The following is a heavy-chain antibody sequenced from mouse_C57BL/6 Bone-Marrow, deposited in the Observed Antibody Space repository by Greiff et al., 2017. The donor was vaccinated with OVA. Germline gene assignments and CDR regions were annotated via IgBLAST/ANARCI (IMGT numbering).Heavy chain of an antibody. CDR1: YTFTDYYM. V-gene: IGHV1-83*01. J-gene: IGHJ1*03. CDR3: RFYYGSSHWYFDV. D-gene: IGHD1-1*01. Sequence: VQLKQSGPELVKPGASVKMSCKASGYTFTDYYMHWVKQKPGKGLEWIGEIYPGSGNTYYNEKFKGKATLTADTSSSTAYMQLSSLTSEDSAVYFCARFYYGSSHWYFDVWGTGTTVTVSS. CDR2: YPGSGNTY.